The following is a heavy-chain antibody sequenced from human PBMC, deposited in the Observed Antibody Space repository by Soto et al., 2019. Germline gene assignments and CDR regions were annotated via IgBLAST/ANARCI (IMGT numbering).Heavy chain of an antibody. CDR1: GGTFSSYT. V-gene: IGHV1-69*08. CDR3: ARDRCSSTTCAGGYWDFEL. Sequence: QVQLVQSGAEVKKPGSSVKVSCKASGGTFSSYTISWVRQAPGQGLEWMGRIIPVLGLPNYAQKFQGRVTITAEKSTSTAYMELSSLRCEDTAVYYCARDRCSSTTCAGGYWDFELWGRGTRVTVT. CDR2: IIPVLGLP. D-gene: IGHD2-2*01. J-gene: IGHJ2*01.